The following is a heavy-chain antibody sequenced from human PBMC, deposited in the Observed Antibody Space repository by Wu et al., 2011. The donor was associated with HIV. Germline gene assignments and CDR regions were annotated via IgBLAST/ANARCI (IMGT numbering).Heavy chain of an antibody. D-gene: IGHD2-21*01. V-gene: IGHV1-69*14. J-gene: IGHJ4*02. CDR2: IIPIFGTA. Sequence: QVQLVQVWGVRCKKAWGPRVKVSCKASGGTFNSYGITWVRQAPGQGLEWMGGIIPIFGTANYAQKFQGRVTITADKSTSTAYMELSSLRSEDTAMYYCARDFGGDGDSWGQGTLVTVSS. CDR3: ARDFGGDGDS. CDR1: GGTFNSYG.